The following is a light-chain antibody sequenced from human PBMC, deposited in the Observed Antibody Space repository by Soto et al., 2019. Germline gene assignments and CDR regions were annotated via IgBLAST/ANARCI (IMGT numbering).Light chain of an antibody. Sequence: DIQMTQSPSSLSASVGDRVTITCQASQDINNFLNWYQQKPGKAPKLLIYDASNLETGVQSRFSGSGSGTDFTFPISSLQPADLSTNYCQQYSKLLPFTFGQGTRLEIK. CDR3: QQYSKLLPFT. J-gene: IGKJ5*01. CDR1: QDINNF. V-gene: IGKV1-33*01. CDR2: DAS.